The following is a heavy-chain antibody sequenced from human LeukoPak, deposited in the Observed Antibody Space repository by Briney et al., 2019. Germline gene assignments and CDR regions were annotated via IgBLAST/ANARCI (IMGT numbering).Heavy chain of an antibody. Sequence: PSASLSITSTYADGSIHRYYWGWIRQLAGKERERHRGIYTSGSTNYNPSLKSRVTMSVDTSKNQFSLKLSSVTAADTAVYYCARDGRGSSSWRHFDYWGQGTLVTVSS. J-gene: IGHJ4*02. V-gene: IGHV4-4*07. CDR2: IYTSGST. CDR3: ARDGRGSSSWRHFDY. CDR1: DGSIHRYY. D-gene: IGHD6-13*01.